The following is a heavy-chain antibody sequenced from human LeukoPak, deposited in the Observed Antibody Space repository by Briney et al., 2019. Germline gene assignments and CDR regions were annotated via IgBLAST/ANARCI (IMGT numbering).Heavy chain of an antibody. D-gene: IGHD6-25*01. V-gene: IGHV3-30*03. J-gene: IGHJ5*02. CDR3: ARDSGRTEGWFDP. CDR1: GFIFSNYA. CDR2: ISYDGNNQ. Sequence: GGSLRLSCAASGFIFSNYAIHWVRQAPGKGLEWVAAISYDGNNQHYGDPVKGRFTISRDNAKNTVYLQLGSLKVEDTAVYYCARDSGRTEGWFDPWGQGTLVTVSS.